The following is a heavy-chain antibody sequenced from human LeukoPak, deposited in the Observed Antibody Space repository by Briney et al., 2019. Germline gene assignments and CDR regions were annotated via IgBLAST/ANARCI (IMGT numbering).Heavy chain of an antibody. D-gene: IGHD6-25*01. V-gene: IGHV1-69*04. CDR3: ARGSPLYSSGWAFDY. CDR2: IVPILGIA. J-gene: IGHJ4*02. Sequence: ASVKVSCKASGGTFSSYAIRWVRQAPGQGLEWMGRIVPILGIANYAQKFQGRVTITADKSTSTAYMELSSLRSEDTAVYYCARGSPLYSSGWAFDYWGQGTLVTVSS. CDR1: GGTFSSYA.